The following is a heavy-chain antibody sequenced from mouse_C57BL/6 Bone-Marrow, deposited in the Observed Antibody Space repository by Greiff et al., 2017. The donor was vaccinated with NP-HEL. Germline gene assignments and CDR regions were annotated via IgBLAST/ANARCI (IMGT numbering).Heavy chain of an antibody. CDR1: GFSLTSYG. V-gene: IGHV2-2*01. D-gene: IGHD4-1*01. CDR3: ASSNWDWYFDV. J-gene: IGHJ1*03. Sequence: QVQLKQSGPGLVQPSQSLSITCTVSGFSLTSYGVHWVRQSPGKGLEWLGVIWSGGSTDYNAAFISRLSISKDNSKSQVFFKMNSLQADDTAIYYCASSNWDWYFDVWGTGTTVTVSS. CDR2: IWSGGST.